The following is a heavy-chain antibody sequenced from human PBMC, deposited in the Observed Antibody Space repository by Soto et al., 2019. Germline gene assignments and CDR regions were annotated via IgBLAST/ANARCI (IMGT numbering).Heavy chain of an antibody. J-gene: IGHJ4*02. Sequence: QVQLQQWGAGLLKPSETLSLTCAVYGGAFSGYYWCWSRQPPGKGLVWIGEINPSGSTNYTPSLKGRVTMSGDTPMYQSSLELTSVTGADTSVYYCARGRDGGAGNWGQGTLVTVSS. CDR3: ARGRDGGAGN. D-gene: IGHD4-17*01. CDR1: GGAFSGYY. CDR2: INPSGST. V-gene: IGHV4-34*01.